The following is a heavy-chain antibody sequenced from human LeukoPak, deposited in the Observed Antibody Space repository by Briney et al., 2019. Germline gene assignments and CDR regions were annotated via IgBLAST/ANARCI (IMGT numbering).Heavy chain of an antibody. Sequence: PGGSLRLSCAASGFTFSSYWMHWVRQAPGKGLVWVSRINTDGSSTSYADSVKGRFTISRDNAKNTLYLQMNSLRAEDTAVYYCARGHGGASDAFEIWGQGTMVTVSS. CDR1: GFTFSSYW. D-gene: IGHD2-15*01. V-gene: IGHV3-74*01. CDR2: INTDGSST. J-gene: IGHJ3*02. CDR3: ARGHGGASDAFEI.